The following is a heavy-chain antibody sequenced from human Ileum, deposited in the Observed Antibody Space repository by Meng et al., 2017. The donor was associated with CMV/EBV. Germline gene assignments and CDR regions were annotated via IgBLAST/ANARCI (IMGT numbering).Heavy chain of an antibody. D-gene: IGHD2-2*01. V-gene: IGHV3-7*01. Sequence: FTFSSSWMSWVRQAPGKGLEWVANIKQDGSEKYYVDSVKGRFTISRDNAKNSLYVQMNSLRAEDTAVYYCAREVIGCSSAACYSWFDPWGQGTLVTVSS. CDR3: AREVIGCSSAACYSWFDP. CDR1: FTFSSSW. J-gene: IGHJ5*02. CDR2: IKQDGSEK.